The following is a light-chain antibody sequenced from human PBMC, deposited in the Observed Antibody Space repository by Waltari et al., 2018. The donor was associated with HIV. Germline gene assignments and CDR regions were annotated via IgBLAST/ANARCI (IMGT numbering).Light chain of an antibody. CDR2: AAS. CDR1: ESIGSF. Sequence: DTQMTQSPSSLSASVGDRVTITCRASESIGSFLNWFHHRPGRGPQLLISAASSLQSGVPSRFSGSVSGTDFTLTINNLRPEDLGTYYCVQTYSTPPTFGQGTKLEIK. J-gene: IGKJ2*01. CDR3: VQTYSTPPT. V-gene: IGKV1-39*01.